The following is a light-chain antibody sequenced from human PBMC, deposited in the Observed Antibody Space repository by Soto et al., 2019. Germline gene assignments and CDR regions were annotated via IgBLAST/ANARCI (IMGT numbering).Light chain of an antibody. J-gene: IGLJ1*01. CDR3: HYSESRIEARSV. V-gene: IGLV1-40*01. CDR1: GSNIGAGYD. Sequence: QSVLTQPPSVSGAPGQRVTISCTGSGSNIGAGYDVHWYQQRPGPAPKLLIFGNSHRPSGVPDRFSGSKSGTSASLAITGRQAEEEEDYYYHYSESRIEARSVFGTGTKVTVL. CDR2: GNS.